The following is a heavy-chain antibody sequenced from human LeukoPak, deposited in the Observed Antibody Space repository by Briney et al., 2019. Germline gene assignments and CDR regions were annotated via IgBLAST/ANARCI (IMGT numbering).Heavy chain of an antibody. CDR2: IYPGDSDT. D-gene: IGHD2-15*01. V-gene: IGHV5-51*01. Sequence: GESLKISCKGSGYSFTSYWIGWVRQMPGKGLEWMGIIYPGDSDTRYSPSFQGQVTISADKSISTAYLQWSSLKASDTAMYYCARSTNYCGGGSCHIDAFDIWGQGTMVTVSS. CDR3: ARSTNYCGGGSCHIDAFDI. J-gene: IGHJ3*02. CDR1: GYSFTSYW.